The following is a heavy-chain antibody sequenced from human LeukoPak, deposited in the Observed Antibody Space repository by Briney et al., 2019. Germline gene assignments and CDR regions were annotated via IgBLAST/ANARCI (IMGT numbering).Heavy chain of an antibody. CDR3: AREGTGLLWFGGGNGAFDI. Sequence: SETLSLTCTVSGGSISSSSYYWGWIRQPPGKGLEWIGSIYYSGSTYYNPSLKSRVTISVDTSKNQFSLKLSSVTAADTAVYYCAREGTGLLWFGGGNGAFDIWGQGTMVTVSS. D-gene: IGHD3-10*01. CDR1: GGSISSSSYY. J-gene: IGHJ3*02. CDR2: IYYSGST. V-gene: IGHV4-39*07.